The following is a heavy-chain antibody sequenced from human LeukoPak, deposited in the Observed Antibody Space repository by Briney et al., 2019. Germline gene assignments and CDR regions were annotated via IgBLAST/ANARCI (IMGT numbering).Heavy chain of an antibody. CDR2: IYDSGST. J-gene: IGHJ4*02. CDR1: GGSISSYY. CDR3: ARQSISGSSLSYFDY. Sequence: SETLSLTCTVSGGSISSYYWSWIRQPPGNGLDWIGNIYDSGSTNYNPSLKSRVTISVDTSKNQCSLKLSSVTAADTAVYYCARQSISGSSLSYFDYWGQGTLVNVSS. V-gene: IGHV4-59*01. D-gene: IGHD3-22*01.